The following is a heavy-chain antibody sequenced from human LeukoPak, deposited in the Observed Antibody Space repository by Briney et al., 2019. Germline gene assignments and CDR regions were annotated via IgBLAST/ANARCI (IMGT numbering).Heavy chain of an antibody. CDR2: ISGSGGST. CDR3: ARGPAFASGSYYHY. D-gene: IGHD1-26*01. J-gene: IGHJ4*02. Sequence: PGGSLRLFCAASGSTFSSYAMSWVRQAPGKGLEWVSAISGSGGSTYYADSVKGRFTISRDNSKNTLYLQMNSLRAEDTAVYYCARGPAFASGSYYHYWGQGTLVTVSS. CDR1: GSTFSSYA. V-gene: IGHV3-23*01.